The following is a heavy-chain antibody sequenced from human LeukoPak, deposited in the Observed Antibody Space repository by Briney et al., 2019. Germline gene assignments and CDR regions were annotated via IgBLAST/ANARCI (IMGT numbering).Heavy chain of an antibody. J-gene: IGHJ6*04. CDR3: ARDRLLSSYYGMDV. V-gene: IGHV3-48*03. D-gene: IGHD2-2*01. CDR1: GFTFSSYE. Sequence: GGSLRLSCAASGFTFSSYEMNWVRQAPGKGLEWVSYISSSGSTIYYADSVKGRFTISRDNAKNSLYLQMNSLRAEDTAVYYCARDRLLSSYYGMDVWGKGTTVTVSS. CDR2: ISSSGSTI.